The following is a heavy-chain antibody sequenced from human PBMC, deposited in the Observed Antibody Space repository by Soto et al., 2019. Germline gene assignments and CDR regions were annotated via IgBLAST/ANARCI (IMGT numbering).Heavy chain of an antibody. CDR3: QGYGY. J-gene: IGHJ4*02. CDR2: IYSGGST. V-gene: IGHV3-53*01. Sequence: EVQLVESGGGLIQPGGSLRLSCAVSGFTVTINYMSWVRQAPGKGLEWVSVIYSGGSTYYADSVKGRFTISRDNSKNTLYLKMTSRRGKDPAVYYGQGYGYWGRGTLVPVPS. D-gene: IGHD5-12*01. CDR1: GFTVTINY.